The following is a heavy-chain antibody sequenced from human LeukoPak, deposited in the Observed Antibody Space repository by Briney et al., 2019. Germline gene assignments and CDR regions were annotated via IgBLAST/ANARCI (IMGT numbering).Heavy chain of an antibody. D-gene: IGHD6-6*01. J-gene: IGHJ6*02. V-gene: IGHV4-59*06. CDR1: GGSISSYY. CDR2: IYYSGST. Sequence: PSETLSLTCTVSGGSISSYYWSWIRQPPGKGLKWIGYIYYSGSTYYNPSLKSRVTISVDTSKNQFSLKMRSVTAADTAVYYCARAPLVSRGMDVWGQGTTVTVSS. CDR3: ARAPLVSRGMDV.